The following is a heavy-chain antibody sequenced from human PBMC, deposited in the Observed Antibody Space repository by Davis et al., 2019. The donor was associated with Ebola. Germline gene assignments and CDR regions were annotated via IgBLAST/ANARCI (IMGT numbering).Heavy chain of an antibody. Sequence: GGSLRLSCEVTGFTFSSYAMSWVRQAPGKGLEWVSGIGGSDGSTYYADSVKGRFTISRDNSKNTMYLEMNSLRVEDTAMYYCAKRDDSNDYPYYFDCWGQGTLVTVSS. CDR1: GFTFSSYA. V-gene: IGHV3-23*01. D-gene: IGHD4-11*01. CDR3: AKRDDSNDYPYYFDC. J-gene: IGHJ4*02. CDR2: IGGSDGST.